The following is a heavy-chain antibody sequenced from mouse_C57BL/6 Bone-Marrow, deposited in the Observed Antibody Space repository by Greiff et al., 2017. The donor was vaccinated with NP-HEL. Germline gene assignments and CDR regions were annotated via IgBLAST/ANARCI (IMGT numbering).Heavy chain of an antibody. Sequence: QVQLKQSGPGLVQPSQSLSITCTVSGFSLTSYGVHWVRQPPGKGLEWLGVIWRGGSTDYNPAFISRLSIRKDNSNSQVFFKMTRLQADSTAIYYCAKKGGDYDGSSRYAMDYWGQGTSVTVSS. J-gene: IGHJ4*01. V-gene: IGHV2-4*01. D-gene: IGHD1-1*01. CDR1: GFSLTSYG. CDR2: IWRGGST. CDR3: AKKGGDYDGSSRYAMDY.